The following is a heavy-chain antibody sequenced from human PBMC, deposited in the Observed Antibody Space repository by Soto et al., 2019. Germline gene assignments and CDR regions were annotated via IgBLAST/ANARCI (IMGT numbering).Heavy chain of an antibody. CDR1: GGSVSSGSYY. CDR3: ARVTDILTGYPHDY. D-gene: IGHD3-9*01. Sequence: SETLSLTCTVSGGSVSSGSYYWSWIRQPPGKGLEWIGYIFYSGSTNYNPSLKTRVTISVDTSKNQFSLMLSSVTAADTAVHYCARVTDILTGYPHDYWGQGTLVTVSS. V-gene: IGHV4-61*01. CDR2: IFYSGST. J-gene: IGHJ4*02.